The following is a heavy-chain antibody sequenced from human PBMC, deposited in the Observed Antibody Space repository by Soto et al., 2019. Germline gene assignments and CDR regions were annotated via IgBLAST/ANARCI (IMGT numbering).Heavy chain of an antibody. V-gene: IGHV1-8*01. D-gene: IGHD3-22*01. CDR1: GYTFTSYD. Sequence: ASVKVSCKASGYTFTSYDINWVRQATGQGLEWMGWMNPNSGNTGYAQKFQGRVTMTRNTSISTAYMELSSLRSEDTAVYYCARGRVTMIVVVITEDAFDIWGQGTMVPSPQ. CDR2: MNPNSGNT. CDR3: ARGRVTMIVVVITEDAFDI. J-gene: IGHJ3*02.